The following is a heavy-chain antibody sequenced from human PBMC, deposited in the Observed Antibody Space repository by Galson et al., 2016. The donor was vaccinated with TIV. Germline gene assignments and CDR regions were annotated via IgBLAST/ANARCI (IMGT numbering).Heavy chain of an antibody. CDR1: GFTFSSYN. V-gene: IGHV3-30*18. Sequence: SLRLSCAASGFTFSSYNMHWGRQAPRKGLEGVAVIAYDCSYTHYAGSVKGRFIVSRDNSKTTLDLQMNSLGAADTALYYCAKEETSGYYPNDAFDFWGQGTMVTVS. J-gene: IGHJ3*01. CDR2: IAYDCSYT. CDR3: AKEETSGYYPNDAFDF. D-gene: IGHD3-3*01.